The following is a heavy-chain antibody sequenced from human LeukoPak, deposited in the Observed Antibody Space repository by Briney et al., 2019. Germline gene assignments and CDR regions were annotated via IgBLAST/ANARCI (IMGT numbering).Heavy chain of an antibody. CDR3: ARMGGYSGYATH. D-gene: IGHD5-12*01. CDR1: GGSISPYY. V-gene: IGHV4-59*08. CDR2: IYSSGSA. J-gene: IGHJ4*02. Sequence: SETLSLTCAVSGGSISPYYWSRIRQPPGKGLEWIGYIYSSGSANYNPSLKSRVTISVDTSKNQFSLKLSSVTAADTAVYYCARMGGYSGYATHWGQGTLVTVSS.